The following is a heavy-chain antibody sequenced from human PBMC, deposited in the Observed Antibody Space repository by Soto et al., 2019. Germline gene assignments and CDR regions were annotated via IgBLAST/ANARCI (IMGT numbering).Heavy chain of an antibody. CDR1: GYSISSGYY. D-gene: IGHD3-10*01. Sequence: ETLSLTCAVSGYSISSGYYWGCIWQPPGKGLEWIGSIYHSGSTYYNPSLKSRVTISVDTSKNQFSLKLSSVTAADTAVYYCARAYGSGSYDWFDPWGQGTQVTVSS. V-gene: IGHV4-38-2*01. CDR3: ARAYGSGSYDWFDP. J-gene: IGHJ5*02. CDR2: IYHSGST.